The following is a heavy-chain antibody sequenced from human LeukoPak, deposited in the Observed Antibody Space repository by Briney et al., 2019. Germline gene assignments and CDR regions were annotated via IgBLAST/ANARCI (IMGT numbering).Heavy chain of an antibody. V-gene: IGHV3-30*18. Sequence: GRSLRLSCAASGFXFSNYGIHWVRQAPGKGLEWVAVISYDGSNKYYTDSVKGRFTISRDNSKNTLYLQMNSLRAEDTAVYYCAKDRTAGYDGLVDYWGQGTLVTVSS. CDR2: ISYDGSNK. J-gene: IGHJ4*02. CDR3: AKDRTAGYDGLVDY. D-gene: IGHD5-12*01. CDR1: GFXFSNYG.